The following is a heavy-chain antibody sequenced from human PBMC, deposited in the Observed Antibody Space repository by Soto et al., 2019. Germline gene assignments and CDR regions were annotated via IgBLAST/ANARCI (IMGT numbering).Heavy chain of an antibody. CDR1: DDSISSSACF. CDR2: VDYSGTT. D-gene: IGHD1-26*01. V-gene: IGHV4-39*01. Sequence: QLQLQESGPGLVKPSETLSLTCTVSDDSISSSACFWGWIRQPPGTGLEWIGSVDYSGTTYYNTSLRTRATIPVDTSKNQFSLKLSSVTAADTAVYYCARPGANSGSYSEYFQHCGQGTLVTVSS. CDR3: ARPGANSGSYSEYFQH. J-gene: IGHJ1*01.